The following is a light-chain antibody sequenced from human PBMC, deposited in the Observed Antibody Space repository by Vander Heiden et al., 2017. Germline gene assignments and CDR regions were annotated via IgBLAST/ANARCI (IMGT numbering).Light chain of an antibody. CDR1: QDISSY. V-gene: IGKV1-33*01. CDR2: DVS. J-gene: IGKJ4*01. Sequence: DIEMTQSPSSLSASIGDTVTITCHASQDISSYISWYQQKPGKAPKLLIYDVSTLQRGVPSRFSGSGSETRFSFTITSLQPEDVATYFYQQYDDLPLTFGGGTRVEI. CDR3: QQYDDLPLT.